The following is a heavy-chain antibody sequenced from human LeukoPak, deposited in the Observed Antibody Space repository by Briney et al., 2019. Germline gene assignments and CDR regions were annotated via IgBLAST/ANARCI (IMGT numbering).Heavy chain of an antibody. CDR1: GDSISNYY. Sequence: SETLSLTCTVSGDSISNYYWRWIRQSPGKELEWIGYMYNRGSTIYNPSLKSRVSISTDTSKNQSSLRLTSVTAADTAVYYCARAEKAVTGTLDSWGQGTLITVSS. CDR3: ARAEKAVTGTLDS. CDR2: MYNRGST. D-gene: IGHD6-19*01. J-gene: IGHJ4*02. V-gene: IGHV4-59*01.